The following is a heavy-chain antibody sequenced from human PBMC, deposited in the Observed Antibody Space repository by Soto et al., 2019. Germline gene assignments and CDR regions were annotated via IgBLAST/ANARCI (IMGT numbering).Heavy chain of an antibody. CDR3: ANDFWSEYS. J-gene: IGHJ5*02. Sequence: PGGSLRLSCAASGSTFSRYEMNWVRQAPGKGLEWVSYVSGSSSMIYYADSVKGRCTNSRDNAKNSLYLQMNSLRAEDTAVYYCANDFWSEYSWGQGTLVTVSS. CDR2: VSGSSSMI. CDR1: GSTFSRYE. V-gene: IGHV3-48*03. D-gene: IGHD3-3*01.